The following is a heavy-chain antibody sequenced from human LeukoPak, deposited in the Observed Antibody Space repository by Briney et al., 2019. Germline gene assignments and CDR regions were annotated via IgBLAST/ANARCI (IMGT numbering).Heavy chain of an antibody. J-gene: IGHJ3*02. D-gene: IGHD1-7*01. CDR1: GGSISSGGYS. CDR3: ARATWNYFAFDI. V-gene: IGHV4-30-2*01. Sequence: SQTLSLTCAVSGGSISSGGYSWSWIWQPPGKGLEWIGYIYHSGSTYYNPSLKSRVTISVDTSKNQFSLKLSSVTAADTAVYYCARATWNYFAFDIWGQGTMVTVSS. CDR2: IYHSGST.